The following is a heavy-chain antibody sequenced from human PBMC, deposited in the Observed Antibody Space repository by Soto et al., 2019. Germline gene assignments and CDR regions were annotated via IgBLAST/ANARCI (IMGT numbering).Heavy chain of an antibody. D-gene: IGHD2-8*01. Sequence: QVQLVQSGAEVKKPGASVKVSCKASGYTFTSYDINWVRQATGQGLEWMGWMNPNNNNTGYVPKFHGRVTMSMNTSIITAYMALINLGSEDTAVYCFARGPRPYFNDFWGECTVVPVSS. V-gene: IGHV1-8*01. J-gene: IGHJ4*02. CDR1: GYTFTSYD. CDR3: ARGPRPYFNDF. CDR2: MNPNNNNT.